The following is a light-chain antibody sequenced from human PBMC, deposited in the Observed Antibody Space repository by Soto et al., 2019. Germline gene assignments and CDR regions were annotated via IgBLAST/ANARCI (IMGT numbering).Light chain of an antibody. CDR2: SAS. CDR1: HDISNS. CDR3: QQCDALPPT. V-gene: IGKV1-33*01. Sequence: DIQMTQSPSSLSASAGDRVTITCQASHDISNSLNWYQQRFGKAPNLLIYSASNLETGVPSRFSGTGSGTDFTFTISNLQPEDVATYYCQQCDALPPTFGGGTKLQIK. J-gene: IGKJ4*01.